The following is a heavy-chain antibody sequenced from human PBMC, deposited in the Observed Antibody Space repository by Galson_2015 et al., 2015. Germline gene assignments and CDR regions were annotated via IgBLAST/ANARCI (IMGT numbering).Heavy chain of an antibody. Sequence: VKVSCKASGYTFSDGYMHWVRQAPGQGLEWMGIINVNGGDTNYTQRFQGRVTMTRDTSTNTAYMELNSLTSEDTAVYYCTKAVDQDFQNWGQGTLVTVSS. J-gene: IGHJ1*01. CDR1: GYTFSDGY. D-gene: IGHD5-12*01. CDR2: INVNGGDT. V-gene: IGHV1-46*01. CDR3: TKAVDQDFQN.